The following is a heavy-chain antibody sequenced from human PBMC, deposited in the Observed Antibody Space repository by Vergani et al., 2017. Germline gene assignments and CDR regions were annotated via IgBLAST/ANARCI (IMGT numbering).Heavy chain of an antibody. CDR1: GATFRSNT. V-gene: IGHV1-69*08. J-gene: IGHJ6*02. D-gene: IGHD2-21*02. CDR2: IIPVLGKT. CDR3: ARDPRGYGVDPEDYYYGMDV. Sequence: QVQLVQSGAEVKKPGSSVKVSCKASGATFRSNTISWVRQVPGQGLEWMGRIIPVLGKTNYAQDFQGRLTITADTSTSTAYMELTSLRSQDTAVYYCARDPRGYGVDPEDYYYGMDVWGQGTTVTVSS.